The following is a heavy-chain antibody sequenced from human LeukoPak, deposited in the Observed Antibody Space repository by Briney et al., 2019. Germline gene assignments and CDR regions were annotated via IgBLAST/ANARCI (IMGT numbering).Heavy chain of an antibody. Sequence: PSETLSLTCAVSGYSISSGYYWGWIRRPPGKGLEWIGSIYHSGSTYYNPSLKSRVTISVDTSKNQFSLKLSSVTAADTAVYYCALRDGYNYYFDYWGQGTLVTVSS. V-gene: IGHV4-38-2*01. CDR2: IYHSGST. CDR1: GYSISSGYY. D-gene: IGHD5-24*01. CDR3: ALRDGYNYYFDY. J-gene: IGHJ4*02.